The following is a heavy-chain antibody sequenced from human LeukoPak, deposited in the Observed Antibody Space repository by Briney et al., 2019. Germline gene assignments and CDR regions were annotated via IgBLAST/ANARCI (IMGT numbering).Heavy chain of an antibody. D-gene: IGHD1-20*01. Sequence: PGGSLRLSCAASGFTFSRYWMSWVRQAPGKWLEWVANIKQDGSEKYYVDSVKGRFTISRDNAKNSLYLQMNSLRAEDTAVYYCARLLVYNSGGEAFDHWGQGTLVTVSS. CDR3: ARLLVYNSGGEAFDH. J-gene: IGHJ4*02. CDR2: IKQDGSEK. CDR1: GFTFSRYW. V-gene: IGHV3-7*01.